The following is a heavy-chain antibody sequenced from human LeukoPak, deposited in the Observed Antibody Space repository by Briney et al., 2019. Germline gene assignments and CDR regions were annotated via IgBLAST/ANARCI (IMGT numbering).Heavy chain of an antibody. CDR1: GFIFSSYS. Sequence: GGSLRLSCAASGFIFSSYSMNCVRQAPGKGLEWVSSISSSSGYIYYADSVKGRLTTSRDNAKNSLYLQMNSLRAEDTAVYYCARQRVVTLDYWGQGTLVTVSS. CDR3: ARQRVVTLDY. J-gene: IGHJ4*02. V-gene: IGHV3-21*01. D-gene: IGHD2-21*02. CDR2: ISSSSGYI.